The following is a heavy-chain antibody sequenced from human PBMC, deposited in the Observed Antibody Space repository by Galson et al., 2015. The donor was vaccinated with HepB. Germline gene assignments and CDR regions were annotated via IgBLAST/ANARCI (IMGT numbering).Heavy chain of an antibody. CDR1: GFTFSDYY. CDR3: ARDRGAVTTCLDY. CDR2: ISSSGSTI. J-gene: IGHJ4*02. D-gene: IGHD4-17*01. V-gene: IGHV3-11*01. Sequence: SLRLSCAASGFTFSDYYMSWIRQAPGKGLEWVSYISSSGSTIYYADSVKGRFTISRDNAKNSLYLQMNSLRAEDTAVYYCARDRGAVTTCLDYWGQGTLVTVSS.